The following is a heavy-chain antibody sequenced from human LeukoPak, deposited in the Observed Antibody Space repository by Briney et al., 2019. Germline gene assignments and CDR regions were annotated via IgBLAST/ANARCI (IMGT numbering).Heavy chain of an antibody. D-gene: IGHD1-26*01. V-gene: IGHV4-59*08. CDR2: IYYSGST. Sequence: SETLSLTCTVSGGSISSYYWSWIRQPPGKGLEWIGYIYYSGSTNYNPSLKSRVTISVDTSKNQFSLKLSSVTAADTAVYYCAGQYSGSYSHFDYWGQGTLVTVSS. CDR1: GGSISSYY. CDR3: AGQYSGSYSHFDY. J-gene: IGHJ4*02.